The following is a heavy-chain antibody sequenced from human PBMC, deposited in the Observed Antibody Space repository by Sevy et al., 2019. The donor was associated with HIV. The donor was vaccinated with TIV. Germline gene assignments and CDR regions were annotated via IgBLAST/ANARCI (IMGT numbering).Heavy chain of an antibody. J-gene: IGHJ4*01. Sequence: GGSLRLSCAASGFAFSTHAMHWVRQAPAKGLERVAVISYEGTEKFYGASVEGRFPISRDNSKNMLSLQINSLKPDDTAVYYCARDGGYSIKWYPLYWGHGTLVTVSS. D-gene: IGHD1-26*01. CDR3: ARDGGYSIKWYPLY. V-gene: IGHV3-30-3*01. CDR1: GFAFSTHA. CDR2: ISYEGTEK.